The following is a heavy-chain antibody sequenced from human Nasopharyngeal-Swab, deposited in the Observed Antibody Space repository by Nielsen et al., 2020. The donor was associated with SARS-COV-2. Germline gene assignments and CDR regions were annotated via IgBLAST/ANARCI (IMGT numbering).Heavy chain of an antibody. Sequence: GGSLRLSCAASGFTFSSYSMNWVRQAPGKGLEWVSAISGSGGSTYYADSVKGRFTISRDNSKNTLYLQMNSLRAEDTAVYYCAKICGGSGGSCSLDYWGQGTLVTVSS. V-gene: IGHV3-23*01. D-gene: IGHD2-15*01. CDR1: GFTFSSYS. CDR3: AKICGGSGGSCSLDY. J-gene: IGHJ4*02. CDR2: ISGSGGST.